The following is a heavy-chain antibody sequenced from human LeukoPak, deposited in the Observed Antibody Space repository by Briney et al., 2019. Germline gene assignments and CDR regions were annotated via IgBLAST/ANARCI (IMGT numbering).Heavy chain of an antibody. D-gene: IGHD5-18*01. J-gene: IGHJ6*03. Sequence: GGSLRLSCAASGFTFSGSAMHWVRQASGKGLEWVGRIRSKANSYATAYAASVKGRFTISRDDSKNTAYLQMNSLKTEDTAVYYCTRQSGYLYYMDAWGKGTTVTVSS. CDR1: GFTFSGSA. CDR3: TRQSGYLYYMDA. V-gene: IGHV3-73*01. CDR2: IRSKANSYAT.